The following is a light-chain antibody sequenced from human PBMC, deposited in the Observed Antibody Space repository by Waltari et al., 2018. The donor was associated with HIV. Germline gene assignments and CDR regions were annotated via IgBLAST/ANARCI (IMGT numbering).Light chain of an antibody. Sequence: IQLTQSPSSLSASVGDRVTITCRASQDIRSDLAWYQQRPGKVPNLLIYDASSLKSGVPSRFSGSGSGTSFTLTISALRPEDFATYYCQQFKTYPITYGGGTKVEVK. CDR3: QQFKTYPIT. CDR2: DAS. V-gene: IGKV1-13*02. J-gene: IGKJ4*01. CDR1: QDIRSD.